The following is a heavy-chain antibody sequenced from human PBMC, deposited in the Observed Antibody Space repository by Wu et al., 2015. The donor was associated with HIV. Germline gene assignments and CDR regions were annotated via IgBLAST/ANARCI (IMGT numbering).Heavy chain of an antibody. D-gene: IGHD3-22*01. J-gene: IGHJ6*03. CDR2: INPNSGDT. V-gene: IGHV1-2*02. CDR3: ARGPYMDYYDSPSYYSYMDV. Sequence: QVRLVQSGGDVKKPGASVKVSCKASGYTFTGYYMHWVRQAPGQGLEWLGWINPNSGDTKYTQKLQGRVTMTTDTSITTAYMELSRLRSDDTAVYYCARGPYMDYYDSPSYYSYMDVWGNGTTVTVSS. CDR1: GYTFTGYY.